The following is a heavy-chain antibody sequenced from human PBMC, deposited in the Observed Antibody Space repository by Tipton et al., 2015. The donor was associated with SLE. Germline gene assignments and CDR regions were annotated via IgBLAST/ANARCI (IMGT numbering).Heavy chain of an antibody. V-gene: IGHV4-59*08. D-gene: IGHD6-6*01. CDR1: GGSISSYY. J-gene: IGHJ2*01. Sequence: LRLSCTVSGGSISSYYWSWIRQPPGKGLEWIGYIYYSGSTNYNPSLKSRVTISVDTSKNQFSLKLSSVTAADTAVYYCARRRYSSSSHPHWYFDLWGRGTLVTVSS. CDR3: ARRRYSSSSHPHWYFDL. CDR2: IYYSGST.